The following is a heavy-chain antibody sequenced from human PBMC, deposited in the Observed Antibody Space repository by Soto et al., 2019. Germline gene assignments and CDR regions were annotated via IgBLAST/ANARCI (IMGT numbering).Heavy chain of an antibody. CDR2: IIPIFGTA. J-gene: IGHJ6*02. Sequence: QVQLVQSGAEVKKPGSSVKVSCKASGGTFSSYAISWVRQAPGQGLEWMGGIIPIFGTANYAQKFQGRVTITADESTSTAYMELSSLRSEDTAVYYCATLYYHDSSGYPDYYYYYGMDVWGQGTTVTVSS. CDR3: ATLYYHDSSGYPDYYYYYGMDV. CDR1: GGTFSSYA. D-gene: IGHD3-22*01. V-gene: IGHV1-69*01.